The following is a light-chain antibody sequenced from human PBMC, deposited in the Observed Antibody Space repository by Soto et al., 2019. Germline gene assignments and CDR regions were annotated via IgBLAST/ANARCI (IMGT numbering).Light chain of an antibody. CDR1: QGINNH. J-gene: IGKJ3*01. Sequence: DIQMTQSPSSLSASVGDRVTITCRASQGINNHLAWFQQKPEKAPKSLIYGASSLQGGVPSKFTGSGSGTDFSLTISTLQPDDFAVYYCQQYHNYPFTFGPGTRVDIK. V-gene: IGKV1-16*02. CDR2: GAS. CDR3: QQYHNYPFT.